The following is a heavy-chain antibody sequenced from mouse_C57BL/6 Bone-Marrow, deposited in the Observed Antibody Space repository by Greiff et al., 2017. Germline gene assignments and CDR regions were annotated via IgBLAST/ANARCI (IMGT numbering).Heavy chain of an antibody. CDR2: IDPNSGGT. V-gene: IGHV1-72*01. Sequence: VQLQQPGAELVKPGASVKLSCKASGYPFTSSWMHWVKQRPGRGLEGIGRIDPNSGGTKYNEKFKSKATLTVDKPSRTAYMQLSSLTSEDSAVYYCARSLYGSREYFDYWGQGTTLTVSS. CDR3: ARSLYGSREYFDY. CDR1: GYPFTSSW. D-gene: IGHD1-1*01. J-gene: IGHJ2*01.